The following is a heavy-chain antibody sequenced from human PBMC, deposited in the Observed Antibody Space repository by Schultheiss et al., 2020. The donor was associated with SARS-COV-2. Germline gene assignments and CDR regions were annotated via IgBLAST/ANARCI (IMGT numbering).Heavy chain of an antibody. CDR3: AREPRSQYHFDH. CDR1: GGSISSYY. D-gene: IGHD1-14*01. CDR2: IYTIGSP. J-gene: IGHJ4*02. Sequence: SQTLSLTCTVSGGSISSYYWSWIRQPAGKGLEWIGRIYTIGSPNYNPSLKSRVTISADTSKNQFSLKLNSVTAADTAVYYCAREPRSQYHFDHWGQGALVTVSS. V-gene: IGHV4-4*07.